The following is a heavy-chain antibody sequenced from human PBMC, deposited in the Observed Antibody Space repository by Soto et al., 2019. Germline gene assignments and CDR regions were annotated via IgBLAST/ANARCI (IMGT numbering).Heavy chain of an antibody. CDR1: GFTFSGFG. CDR3: ARGRGGSYGGNSAHFDI. Sequence: QVQLVESGGGVVQPGTSLRLSCEASGFTFSGFGMHWVRQATGKGLEWVAVIWYDGSKKYYADCVKGRFTISRDNSKNALYLQMNSLRAKDTAVYYCARGRGGSYGGNSAHFDIWGQGTLVTVSS. V-gene: IGHV3-33*01. D-gene: IGHD4-17*01. CDR2: IWYDGSKK. J-gene: IGHJ3*02.